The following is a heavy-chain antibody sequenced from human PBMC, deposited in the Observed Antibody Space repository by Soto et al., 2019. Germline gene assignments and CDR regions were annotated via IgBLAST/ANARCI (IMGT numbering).Heavy chain of an antibody. CDR1: GFTFSSYV. CDR3: ARAGCDGGRCYTLVGLRYGMDV. J-gene: IGHJ6*02. V-gene: IGHV3-30-3*01. CDR2: ISYDGNNK. D-gene: IGHD2-15*01. Sequence: QVQLVESGGGVVQPGRSLRLSCAASGFTFSSYVMHWVRQAPGKGLEWVAVISYDGNNKYYADSVKGRFTICRDNSKNTLYLQMNSLRAEDTTVYYCARAGCDGGRCYTLVGLRYGMDVWGQGTTVTVSS.